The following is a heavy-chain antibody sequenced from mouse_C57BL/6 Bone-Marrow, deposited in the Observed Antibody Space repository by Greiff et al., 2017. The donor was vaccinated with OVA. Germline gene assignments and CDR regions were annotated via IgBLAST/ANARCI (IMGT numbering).Heavy chain of an antibody. V-gene: IGHV1-50*01. J-gene: IGHJ3*01. D-gene: IGHD2-4*01. CDR3: ARGGLHDPFAY. Sequence: QVQLQQPGAELVKPGASVKLSCKASGYTFTSYWMQWVKQRPGQGLEWIGEIDPSDSYTNYNQKFKGKATLTVDTSSSTAYMQLSSLTSEDSAVYYCARGGLHDPFAYWGQGTLVTVSA. CDR1: GYTFTSYW. CDR2: IDPSDSYT.